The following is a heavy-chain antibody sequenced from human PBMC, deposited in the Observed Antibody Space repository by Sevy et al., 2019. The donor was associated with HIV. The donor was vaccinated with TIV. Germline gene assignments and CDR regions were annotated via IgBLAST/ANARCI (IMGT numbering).Heavy chain of an antibody. Sequence: GGSLRLSCAASGFTFSRYSMNWVRQAPGKGLEWVSSISSSSSYIYYADSVKGRFTISRDNAENSLYLQMNSVRAEDTAVYYCARDLFSGGNAVYGYWGQGSLVTVSS. D-gene: IGHD2-15*01. J-gene: IGHJ4*02. CDR2: ISSSSSYI. V-gene: IGHV3-21*01. CDR3: ARDLFSGGNAVYGY. CDR1: GFTFSRYS.